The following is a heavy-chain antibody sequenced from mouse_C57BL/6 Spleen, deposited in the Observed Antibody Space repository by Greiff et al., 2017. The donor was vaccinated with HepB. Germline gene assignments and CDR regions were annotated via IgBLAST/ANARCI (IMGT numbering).Heavy chain of an antibody. CDR1: GYTFTSYW. CDR2: INPSNGGT. Sequence: QVQLQQPGTELVKPGASVKLSCKASGYTFTSYWMHWVKQRPGQGLEWIGNINPSNGGTNYNEKFKSKATLTVDKSSSTAYMQLSSLTSEDSAVYYCARASTAVVATHYFDYWGQGTTLTVSS. CDR3: ARASTAVVATHYFDY. J-gene: IGHJ2*01. D-gene: IGHD1-1*01. V-gene: IGHV1-53*01.